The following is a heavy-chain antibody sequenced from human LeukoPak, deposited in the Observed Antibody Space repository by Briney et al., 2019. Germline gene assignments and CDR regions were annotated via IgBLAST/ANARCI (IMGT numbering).Heavy chain of an antibody. V-gene: IGHV3-23*01. J-gene: IGHJ4*02. CDR1: GFTFSTYA. Sequence: GGSLRLSCAASGFTFSTYAMYCVRQAPGRGLEWVSSMSGSGGNTYYADSVKGRFTMSRDNSKNTLYLQINSLRAEDTALYYCAKDRSSAWNCFDSWGQGALVTVS. CDR2: MSGSGGNT. D-gene: IGHD6-19*01. CDR3: AKDRSSAWNCFDS.